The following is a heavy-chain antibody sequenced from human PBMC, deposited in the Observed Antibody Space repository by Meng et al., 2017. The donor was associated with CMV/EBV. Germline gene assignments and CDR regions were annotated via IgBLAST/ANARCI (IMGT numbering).Heavy chain of an antibody. CDR3: ATPGLYCSSTSCSWDY. V-gene: IGHV1-69*10. Sequence: SVKVSCKASGGTFSSYAISWVRQAPGQGLEWMGGIIPILGIANYAQKFQGRVTITEDKSTSTAYMELSSMRSEDTAVYYCATPGLYCSSTSCSWDYWGQGTLVTVSS. CDR1: GGTFSSYA. J-gene: IGHJ4*02. CDR2: IIPILGIA. D-gene: IGHD2-2*01.